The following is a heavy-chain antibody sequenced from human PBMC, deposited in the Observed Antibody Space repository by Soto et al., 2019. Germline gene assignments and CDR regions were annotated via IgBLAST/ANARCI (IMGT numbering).Heavy chain of an antibody. Sequence: GESLKISCKGSGYSFTSYWIAWVRQMPGKGLEWMGIIFPSDSDTRYSPSFQGQVTISADRSTSTVFLQWASLKASDTAVYFCARKDKSGYFNWFDPWGQGTLVTSPQ. J-gene: IGHJ5*02. CDR1: GYSFTSYW. CDR2: IFPSDSDT. V-gene: IGHV5-51*01. D-gene: IGHD3-22*01. CDR3: ARKDKSGYFNWFDP.